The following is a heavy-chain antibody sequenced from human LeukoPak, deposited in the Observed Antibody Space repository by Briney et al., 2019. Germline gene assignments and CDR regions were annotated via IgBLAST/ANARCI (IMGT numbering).Heavy chain of an antibody. V-gene: IGHV1-46*01. CDR2: INPSGGST. Sequence: ASVKVSCKASGYTFTSYYMHWVRQAPGQGLEWMGIINPSGGSTSYAQKFQGRVTMTRDMSTSTVYMELSSLRSEDTAVYYCARGSAYGDYVSSCLGYWGQGTPVTVSS. CDR3: ARGSAYGDYVSSCLGY. D-gene: IGHD4-17*01. J-gene: IGHJ4*02. CDR1: GYTFTSYY.